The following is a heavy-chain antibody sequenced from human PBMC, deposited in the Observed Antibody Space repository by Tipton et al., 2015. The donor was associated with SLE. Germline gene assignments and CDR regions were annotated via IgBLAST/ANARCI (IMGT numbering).Heavy chain of an antibody. J-gene: IGHJ4*02. V-gene: IGHV3-30*02. D-gene: IGHD3-3*01. CDR1: GFTFSSYG. Sequence: SLRLSCAASGFTFSSYGMHWVRQAPGKGLEWVAFIRHDGSNKYYADSVKGRFTISRDNSKNTLYLQMNGLRAEDTAVYYCARGPGFLEWLDYWGQGTLVTVSS. CDR2: IRHDGSNK. CDR3: ARGPGFLEWLDY.